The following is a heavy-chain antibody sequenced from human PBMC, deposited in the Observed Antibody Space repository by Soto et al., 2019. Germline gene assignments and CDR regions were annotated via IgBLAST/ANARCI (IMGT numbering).Heavy chain of an antibody. Sequence: EVQLLDSGGGLVQPGGSLRLSCAASGFSCSDYAMNWVRQAPGKGLEWVSEISATGGSTFYADFVKGRFTISRDNSKNTLYLHLTSLRDEDTARYYCAKASSAWYDSKSYYFVDWGPGTLVTVSS. CDR2: ISATGGST. J-gene: IGHJ4*02. CDR1: GFSCSDYA. D-gene: IGHD6-19*01. CDR3: AKASSAWYDSKSYYFVD. V-gene: IGHV3-23*01.